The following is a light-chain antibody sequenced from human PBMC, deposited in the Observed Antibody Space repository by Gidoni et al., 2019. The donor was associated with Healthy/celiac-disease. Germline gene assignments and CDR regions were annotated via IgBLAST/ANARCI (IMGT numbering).Light chain of an antibody. CDR2: AAS. CDR3: QQSYSTPA. J-gene: IGKJ1*01. CDR1: QSISSY. Sequence: DRQMTEAPSSLSASVGDRVTSTCRAGQSISSYLNWYQQKPGNAPMLLIYAASSLQSGVPSRFSGSGSGSDFTLTILSLQPLAFSTYYCQQSYSTPAFGQGTKVEIK. V-gene: IGKV1-39*01.